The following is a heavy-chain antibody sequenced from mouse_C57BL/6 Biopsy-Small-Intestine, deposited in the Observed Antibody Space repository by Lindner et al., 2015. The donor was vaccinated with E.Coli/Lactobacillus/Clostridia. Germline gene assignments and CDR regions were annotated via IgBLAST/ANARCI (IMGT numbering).Heavy chain of an antibody. CDR2: IIPILGIA. CDR1: GGTFSSYA. D-gene: IGHD2-3*01. V-gene: IGHV1-81*01. CDR3: ARDWMGDAFDI. J-gene: IGHJ3*01. Sequence: SVKVSCKASGGTFSSYAISWVRQAPGQGLEWMGRIIPILGIANYAQKFQGRVTITADKSTSTAYMELSSLRSEDTAVYYCARDWMGDAFDIWGQGTMVTVSS.